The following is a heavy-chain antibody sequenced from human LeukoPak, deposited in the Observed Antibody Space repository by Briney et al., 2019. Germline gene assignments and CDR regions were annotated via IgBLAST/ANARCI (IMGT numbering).Heavy chain of an antibody. D-gene: IGHD3-3*01. Sequence: GASVTVSCKASGGTFSSYAISWVRQAPGQRLEWMGWINAGNGNTKYSQKFQGRVTITRDTSASTAYMELSSLRSEDTAVYYCARTTRNQEWLLYRGYYFDYWGQGTLVTVSS. CDR3: ARTTRNQEWLLYRGYYFDY. CDR1: GGTFSSYA. V-gene: IGHV1-3*01. CDR2: INAGNGNT. J-gene: IGHJ4*02.